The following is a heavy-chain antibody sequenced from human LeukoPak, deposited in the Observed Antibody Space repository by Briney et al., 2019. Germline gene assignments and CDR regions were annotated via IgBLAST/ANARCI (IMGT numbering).Heavy chain of an antibody. CDR3: ANLAGYYDSSGYPHY. CDR1: GFTFSSYA. J-gene: IGHJ4*02. D-gene: IGHD3-22*01. V-gene: IGHV3-23*01. CDR2: ISGSGGST. Sequence: GGSLRPSRAASGFTFSSYAMSWVRQAPGKGLEWVSAISGSGGSTYYADSVKGRFTISRDNSKNTLYLQMNSLRAEDTAVYYCANLAGYYDSSGYPHYWGQGTLVTVSS.